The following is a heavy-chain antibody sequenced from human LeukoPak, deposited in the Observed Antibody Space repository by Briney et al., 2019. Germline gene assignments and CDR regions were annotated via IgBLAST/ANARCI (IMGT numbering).Heavy chain of an antibody. CDR2: INPNSGGR. Sequence: ASVKVSCKASGYTFTGYYMHWVRQAPGQGLEWMGWINPNSGGRKSAQKFQGRGTMTRDTSISTAYMELSRLRSDDTAVYYCARDKSGNSGWYSYFDYWGQGTLVTVSS. J-gene: IGHJ4*02. D-gene: IGHD6-19*01. CDR3: ARDKSGNSGWYSYFDY. CDR1: GYTFTGYY. V-gene: IGHV1-2*02.